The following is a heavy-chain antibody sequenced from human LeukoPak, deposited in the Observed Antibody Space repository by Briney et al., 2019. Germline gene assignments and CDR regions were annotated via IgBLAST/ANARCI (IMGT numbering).Heavy chain of an antibody. D-gene: IGHD3-10*01. V-gene: IGHV3-23*01. CDR2: ISRRDDYT. J-gene: IGHJ4*02. CDR1: GFAFSSYA. CDR3: ANDYRSGSFHDF. Sequence: GRSLRLSCAASGFAFSSYAMSWVRRPPGKGLEWVSVISRRDDYTYYADSVKGRFTISRDNSKNTLYLQMNTLRAEDTAVYYCANDYRSGSFHDFWGQGTLVTVSS.